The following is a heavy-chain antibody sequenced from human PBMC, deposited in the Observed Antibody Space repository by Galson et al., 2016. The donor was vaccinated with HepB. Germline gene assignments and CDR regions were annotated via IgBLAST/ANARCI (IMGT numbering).Heavy chain of an antibody. Sequence: SLRLSCAASGFTCSGYAMTWVRQAPGKGLEWVSGISGSGDSTYYADCVNGRPTISRDNSKSTLYLQMNSLRTEDTAVYYCAKLRGSLNPVAEDWGQGTLGTVSS. J-gene: IGHJ4*02. CDR1: GFTCSGYA. CDR2: ISGSGDST. V-gene: IGHV3-23*01. D-gene: IGHD6-19*01. CDR3: AKLRGSLNPVAED.